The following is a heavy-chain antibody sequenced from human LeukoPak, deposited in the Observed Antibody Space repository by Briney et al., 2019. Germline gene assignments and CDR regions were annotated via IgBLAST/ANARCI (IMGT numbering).Heavy chain of an antibody. J-gene: IGHJ4*02. V-gene: IGHV3-33*01. CDR1: RCTFSSYG. D-gene: IGHD2-21*02. Sequence: GGSLRLSCAASRCTFSSYGMHWVRQAPGKGLEWVAVIRYGGSEKYYADSVKGRFTISRDNSKNTLYLQVNSLRAEDTAVYYCARGDGRGDDLFYWGQGILVTVSS. CDR3: ARGDGRGDDLFY. CDR2: IRYGGSEK.